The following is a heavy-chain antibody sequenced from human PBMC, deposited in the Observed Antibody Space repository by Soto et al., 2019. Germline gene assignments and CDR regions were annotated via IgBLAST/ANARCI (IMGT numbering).Heavy chain of an antibody. Sequence: QVQLEQSGSEVKKSGYSVKGSCKASGYSFSSHAITWVRQAPGQGLEWMGGIIPVFGTPSYAQKVQGRVTMSAENSTNTSYLELRSLRSEDTAVYYCARGGALSTSWYWGDGLDSWGQGTQVTVSS. V-gene: IGHV1-69*06. CDR1: GYSFSSHA. D-gene: IGHD6-13*01. CDR3: ARGGALSTSWYWGDGLDS. CDR2: IIPVFGTP. J-gene: IGHJ4*02.